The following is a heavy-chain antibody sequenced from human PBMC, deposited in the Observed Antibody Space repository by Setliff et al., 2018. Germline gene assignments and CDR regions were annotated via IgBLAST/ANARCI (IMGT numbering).Heavy chain of an antibody. CDR3: ARGVSGVSWTPRY. V-gene: IGHV4-39*01. J-gene: IGHJ4*02. D-gene: IGHD6-25*01. CDR1: GGSISSSSYY. CDR2: IYYSGST. Sequence: KPSETLSLTCTVSGGSISSSSYYWGWIRQPPGKGLEWIGSIYYSGSTYYNPSLKSRVTISVDMTENQFSLILRSVVAADTAVYYCARGVSGVSWTPRYWGRGTLVTVSS.